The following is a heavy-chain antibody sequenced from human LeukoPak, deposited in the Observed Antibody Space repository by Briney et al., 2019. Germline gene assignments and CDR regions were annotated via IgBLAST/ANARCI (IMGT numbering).Heavy chain of an antibody. CDR3: ARELEMATIPLDY. Sequence: AGGSLRLSCAAPGFTFSSYWMSCVRQAPGEWLELVSNIKQDGSEKYYVDSVKGRFTISRDNAKNSLYLQMNSLRAEDTAVYYCARELEMATIPLDYWGQGTLVTVSS. D-gene: IGHD5-24*01. CDR2: IKQDGSEK. V-gene: IGHV3-7*01. J-gene: IGHJ4*02. CDR1: GFTFSSYW.